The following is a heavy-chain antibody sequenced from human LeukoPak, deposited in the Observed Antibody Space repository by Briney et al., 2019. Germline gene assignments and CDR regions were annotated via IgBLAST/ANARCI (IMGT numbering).Heavy chain of an antibody. Sequence: PSETLSLTCAVYGGSFSGYYWSWIRQPPGKGLEWIGEINHSGSTNYNPSLKSRVTISVDTSKNQFSLKLSSVTAADTAVYYCVRGIRRHYYGSGSYYNTGRRIGDYFDYWGQGTLVTVSS. CDR1: GGSFSGYY. D-gene: IGHD3-10*01. CDR2: INHSGST. J-gene: IGHJ4*02. V-gene: IGHV4-34*01. CDR3: VRGIRRHYYGSGSYYNTGRRIGDYFDY.